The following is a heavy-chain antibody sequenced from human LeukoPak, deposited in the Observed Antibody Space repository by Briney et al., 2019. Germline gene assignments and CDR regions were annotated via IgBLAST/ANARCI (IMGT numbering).Heavy chain of an antibody. CDR3: AKDRSIFTVVPQVFDY. Sequence: GGSLRLSCAASGFPFSSYGMHWVRQAPGKGLEWVAFIRYDESNKYYVDSVKGRFSISRDNSKNTLYLQMNSLRAEDTAVYYCAKDRSIFTVVPQVFDYWGQGTLVTVSS. CDR1: GFPFSSYG. D-gene: IGHD4-23*01. V-gene: IGHV3-30*02. J-gene: IGHJ4*02. CDR2: IRYDESNK.